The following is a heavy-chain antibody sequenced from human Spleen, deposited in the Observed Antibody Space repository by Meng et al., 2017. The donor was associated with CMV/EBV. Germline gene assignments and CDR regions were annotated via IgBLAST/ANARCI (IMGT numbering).Heavy chain of an antibody. CDR1: GYTFIGYY. CDR3: ARGGGHYYDSSGYYSNAFDI. Sequence: ASVKVSCKASGYTFIGYYMHWVRQAPGQGLEWMGWINPNSGGTNYAQKFQGRVTMTRDTSITTAYMELSRLRSDDTAVYYCARGGGHYYDSSGYYSNAFDIWGQGTMFTVSS. V-gene: IGHV1-2*02. D-gene: IGHD3-22*01. CDR2: INPNSGGT. J-gene: IGHJ3*02.